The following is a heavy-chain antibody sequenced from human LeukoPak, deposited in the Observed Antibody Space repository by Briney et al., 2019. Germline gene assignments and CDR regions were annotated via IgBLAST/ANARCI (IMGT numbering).Heavy chain of an antibody. V-gene: IGHV3-15*01. D-gene: IGHD3-22*01. CDR2: IKSKTDGGTT. Sequence: GGSLRLSCAASGSTFSNAWMSWVRQAPGKGLEWVGRIKSKTDGGTTDYAAPVKGRFTISRDDSKNTLYLQMNSLKTEDTAVYYCTTSDSSGYYGAFDIWGQGTMVTVSS. CDR1: GSTFSNAW. CDR3: TTSDSSGYYGAFDI. J-gene: IGHJ3*02.